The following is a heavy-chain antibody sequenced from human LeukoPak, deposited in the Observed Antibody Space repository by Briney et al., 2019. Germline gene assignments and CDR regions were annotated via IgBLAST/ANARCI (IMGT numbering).Heavy chain of an antibody. Sequence: SETLSLTCTVSGGSISSYYWSWIRQPPGKGLEWIGYIYYSGSTNYNPSLKSRVTISVDTSKNQFSLKLSSETAADTAVYYCARRDYSSGWYRVDYWGQRTLVTVSS. J-gene: IGHJ4*02. CDR3: ARRDYSSGWYRVDY. D-gene: IGHD6-19*01. V-gene: IGHV4-59*08. CDR1: GGSISSYY. CDR2: IYYSGST.